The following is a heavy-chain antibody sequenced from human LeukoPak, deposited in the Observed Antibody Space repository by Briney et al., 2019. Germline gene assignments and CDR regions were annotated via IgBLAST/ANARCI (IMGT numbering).Heavy chain of an antibody. V-gene: IGHV4-59*01. Sequence: PSETLSLTCSVSGGSISSYYWSWIRQPPGRGLEWIAYIYYSGTANYNPSLRSRVTISLDTSRNQFSLKLSSVTAADTAVYFCARHHYYGSGTFDYWGQGTLVTVSS. CDR1: GGSISSYY. CDR3: ARHHYYGSGTFDY. D-gene: IGHD3-10*01. CDR2: IYYSGTA. J-gene: IGHJ4*02.